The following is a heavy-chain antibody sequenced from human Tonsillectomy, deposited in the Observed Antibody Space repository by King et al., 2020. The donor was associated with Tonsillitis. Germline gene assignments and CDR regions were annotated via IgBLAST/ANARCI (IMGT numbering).Heavy chain of an antibody. CDR2: IYHSGST. Sequence: QLQESGPGLVKPSETLSLTCVVSDYSISSGYYWGWIRQPPGKGLEWIGSIYHSGSTYYNPSLKSRVSISVDTSKNQFSLNLKSVTAADTAVYYCARDKSGYYYYVSSGYYYFDYWGQGTLITVSS. CDR3: ARDKSGYYYYVSSGYYYFDY. V-gene: IGHV4-38-2*02. J-gene: IGHJ4*02. CDR1: DYSISSGYY. D-gene: IGHD3-22*01.